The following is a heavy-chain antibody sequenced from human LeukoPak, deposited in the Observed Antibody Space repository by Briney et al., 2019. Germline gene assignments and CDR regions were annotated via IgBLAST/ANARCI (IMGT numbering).Heavy chain of an antibody. V-gene: IGHV1-69*06. D-gene: IGHD3-10*01. CDR2: IIPIFGTA. J-gene: IGHJ6*03. Sequence: GASVKVSCKASGGTFSSYAISWVRQAPGQGLEWMGGIIPIFGTANYAQKFQGRVTITADKSTSTAYMELSSLRSEDTAVYYCARDFVGFGEPRYYYYMDVWGKGTTVTISS. CDR1: GGTFSSYA. CDR3: ARDFVGFGEPRYYYYMDV.